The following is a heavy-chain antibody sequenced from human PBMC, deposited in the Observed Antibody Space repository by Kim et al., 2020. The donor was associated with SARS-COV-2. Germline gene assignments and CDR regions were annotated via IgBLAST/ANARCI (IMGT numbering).Heavy chain of an antibody. V-gene: IGHV3-23*01. J-gene: IGHJ5*02. CDR1: GFSFGIYG. CDR2: IGGVDGGI. Sequence: GGSLRLSCAASGFSFGIYGMSWVRQAPGKGLEWVSTIGGVDGGIFYADSVKGRFTISRDNSKNTLYLQMTNLKTEDTATYYWARRPGTEAAGSAYFDPWGQQTLVTVPS. CDR3: ARRPGTEAAGSAYFDP. D-gene: IGHD6-13*01.